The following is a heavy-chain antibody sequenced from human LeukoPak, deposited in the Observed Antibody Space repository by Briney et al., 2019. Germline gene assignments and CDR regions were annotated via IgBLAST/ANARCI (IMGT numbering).Heavy chain of an antibody. CDR2: ISSSGSAI. J-gene: IGHJ4*02. CDR1: GFTFSSYE. Sequence: GGSLRLSCAASGFTFSSYEMNWVRQAPGKGLEWVSYISSSGSAIYYADSVKGRFTISRDNAKNSLYLQMNSLRAEDTAVYYCAKGVLIAVAGTHFDYWGQGTLVTVSS. V-gene: IGHV3-48*03. CDR3: AKGVLIAVAGTHFDY. D-gene: IGHD6-19*01.